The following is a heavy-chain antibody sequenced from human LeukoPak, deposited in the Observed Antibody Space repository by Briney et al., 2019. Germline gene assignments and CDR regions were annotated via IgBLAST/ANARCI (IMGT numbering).Heavy chain of an antibody. CDR3: ARVDTVMAYYFDL. J-gene: IGHJ4*02. V-gene: IGHV3-53*04. CDR1: GFTVSTNC. CDR2: IYSGGTT. Sequence: GGSRRLSCAASGFTVSTNCMTWVRQAPGKGLEWVSTIYSGGTTYYADSVMGRFTISRHNSRNTLYLQMNSLRAEDTAVYYCARVDTVMAYYFDLWGQGSIVSVSS. D-gene: IGHD5-18*01.